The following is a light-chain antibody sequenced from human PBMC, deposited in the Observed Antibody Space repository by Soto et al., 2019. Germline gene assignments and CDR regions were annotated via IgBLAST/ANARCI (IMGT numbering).Light chain of an antibody. CDR3: QQAYTFPRT. Sequence: DIQMTQSPSSVSASVGDRVTITCRASQDINGWLAWYQQKPGKAPQLLIYSVSHLQSGVPPRFSGSGSGTDFSLTISSLQPEDFATYYCQQAYTFPRTFGQGTKVEI. CDR2: SVS. CDR1: QDINGW. V-gene: IGKV1-12*01. J-gene: IGKJ1*01.